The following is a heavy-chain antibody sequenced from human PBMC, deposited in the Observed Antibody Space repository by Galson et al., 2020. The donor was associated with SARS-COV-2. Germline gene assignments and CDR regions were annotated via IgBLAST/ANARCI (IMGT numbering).Heavy chain of an antibody. CDR2: LHHSGST. V-gene: IGHV4-28*01. CDR1: GYSITNYNW. Sequence: ETSETLSLTCDVSGYSITNYNWWGWIRQPPGKGLEWIGYLHHSGSTYHNPSLNSRVTMSVDTSKNHFSLRLSSLTAVDTAVYYCARIGYCTAITCVGAFDIWGQGTMVTVSS. CDR3: ARIGYCTAITCVGAFDI. J-gene: IGHJ3*02. D-gene: IGHD2-8*02.